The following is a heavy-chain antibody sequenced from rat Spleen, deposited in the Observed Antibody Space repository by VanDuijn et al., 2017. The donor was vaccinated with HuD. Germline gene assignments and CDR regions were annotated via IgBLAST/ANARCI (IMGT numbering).Heavy chain of an antibody. CDR2: ICTGGST. D-gene: IGHD1-12*02. CDR3: TRDSYYYGGSFYYWYFDF. CDR1: GVSLTSYH. Sequence: QVQLKESGPGLVQPSQTLSLTCTVYGVSLTSYHVSWVRQPPGKGLEWMGVICTGGSTAYNSSFQSRLSVSRDISKSQVSLKMNSLQTDDTAIYYCTRDSYYYGGSFYYWYFDFWGPGIMVTVSS. J-gene: IGHJ1*01. V-gene: IGHV2-43*01.